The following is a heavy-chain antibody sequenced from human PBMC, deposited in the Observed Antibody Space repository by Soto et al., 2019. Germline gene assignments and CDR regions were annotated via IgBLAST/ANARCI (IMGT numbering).Heavy chain of an antibody. Sequence: ASVKVSCKASGYTFTSYDINWVRQATGQGLEWMGWMNPNSGNTGYAQKFQGRVTMTRNTSISTAYMELSSLRSEDTAVYYCARGKAYCSGGSCYSDRFDPWGQGTLVTVSS. CDR3: ARGKAYCSGGSCYSDRFDP. D-gene: IGHD2-15*01. V-gene: IGHV1-8*01. CDR1: GYTFTSYD. CDR2: MNPNSGNT. J-gene: IGHJ5*02.